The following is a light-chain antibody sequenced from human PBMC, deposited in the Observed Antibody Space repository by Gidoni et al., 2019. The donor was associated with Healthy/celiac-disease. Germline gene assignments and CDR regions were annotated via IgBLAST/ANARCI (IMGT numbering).Light chain of an antibody. CDR2: GAS. CDR3: QQYNNWPQT. V-gene: IGKV3-15*01. CDR1: QSVSSN. J-gene: IGKJ1*01. Sequence: EIVMTQSPATLSVSPGERATLPCRASQSVSSNLAGYQQKPGQAPRLLIYGASTRATGIPARFSGSGSGTDFTLTISSLQSEDFAVCYCQQYNNWPQTFGQGTRVEIK.